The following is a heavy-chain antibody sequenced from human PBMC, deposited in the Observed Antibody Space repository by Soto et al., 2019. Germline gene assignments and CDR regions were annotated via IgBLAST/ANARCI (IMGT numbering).Heavy chain of an antibody. CDR1: GDSVSSNSAA. Sequence: SQTLSLTCAISGDSVSSNSAAWNWIRQSPSRGLEWLGRTYYRSKWYNDYAVSVKSRITINPDTSKNQFSLQLNSFPPEAPAVYSCPSRQFTGYSTSWPSPGGFAPGGQGTLFPASP. D-gene: IGHD6-13*01. CDR3: PSRQFTGYSTSWPSPGGFAP. CDR2: TYYRSKWYN. V-gene: IGHV6-1*01. J-gene: IGHJ5*02.